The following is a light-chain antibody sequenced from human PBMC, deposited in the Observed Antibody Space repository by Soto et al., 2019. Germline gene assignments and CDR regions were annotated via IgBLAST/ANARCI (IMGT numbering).Light chain of an antibody. CDR3: QQRSIWPDST. J-gene: IGKJ3*01. CDR2: DAS. V-gene: IGKV3-11*01. CDR1: QSVSSY. Sequence: EIVLTQSPGTLSLSPGERATLSCRASQSVSSYLAWYQQKPGQAPRLLIYDASTRATGVPARFSGSGSGTDFTLTISSLEPEDFAVYYCQQRSIWPDSTFGPGTRVDIK.